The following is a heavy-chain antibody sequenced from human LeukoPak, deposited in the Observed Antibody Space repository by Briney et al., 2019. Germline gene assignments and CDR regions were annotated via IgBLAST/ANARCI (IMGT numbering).Heavy chain of an antibody. Sequence: GGSLRLSCAASGFTFSSYGMHWVRQAPGKGLEWVGRIKSKTDGGTTDYAAPVKGRFTISRDDSKNTLYLQMNSLKTEDTAVYYCTIYYGSGSYYRGFDYWGQGTLVTVSS. CDR2: IKSKTDGGTT. CDR1: GFTFSSYG. D-gene: IGHD3-10*01. V-gene: IGHV3-15*07. CDR3: TIYYGSGSYYRGFDY. J-gene: IGHJ4*02.